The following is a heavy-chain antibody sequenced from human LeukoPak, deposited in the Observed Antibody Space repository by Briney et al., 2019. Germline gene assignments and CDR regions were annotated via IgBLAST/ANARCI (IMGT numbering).Heavy chain of an antibody. V-gene: IGHV3-23*01. D-gene: IGHD5-12*01. CDR3: AKASLVATIPYYFDY. J-gene: IGHJ4*02. Sequence: PGGSLRLSCAASGFTFASYAMSWVRQTPGKGLEWVSSISGSSTSIYYADSVKGRFTISRDNSKKTLYLQMNSLRADDTAVYHCAKASLVATIPYYFDYLGQGTLVTVSS. CDR1: GFTFASYA. CDR2: ISGSSTSI.